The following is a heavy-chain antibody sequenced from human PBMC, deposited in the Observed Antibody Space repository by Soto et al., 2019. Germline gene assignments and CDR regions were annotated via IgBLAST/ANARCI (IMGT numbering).Heavy chain of an antibody. D-gene: IGHD4-17*01. V-gene: IGHV3-30-3*01. J-gene: IGHJ4*02. CDR1: VLTCSSYA. CDR2: ISYDGSNK. CDR3: ARGYTVTPAVQYFDY. Sequence: PGGSLRLSCAASVLTCSSYAMHWCRQAPGKGLEWVAVISYDGSNKYHADPVKGRFTISRDNSKNTLYLQMNSLRAEDTAVYYCARGYTVTPAVQYFDYWGQGTLVTVSS.